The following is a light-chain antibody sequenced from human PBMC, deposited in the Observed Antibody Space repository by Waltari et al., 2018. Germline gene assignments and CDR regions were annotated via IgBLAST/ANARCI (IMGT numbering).Light chain of an antibody. V-gene: IGLV3-25*03. CDR1: ALPRKF. Sequence: SYELTQPPSVSVSPGQTARITCSGDALPRKFAFGYQQKPGQAPVLVIYKDTERPSGIPDRFSGSTSGTTVTLTISGVQAEDEADYYCQSTDNSGFVVVLGGGTKLTVL. CDR2: KDT. CDR3: QSTDNSGFVVV. J-gene: IGLJ2*01.